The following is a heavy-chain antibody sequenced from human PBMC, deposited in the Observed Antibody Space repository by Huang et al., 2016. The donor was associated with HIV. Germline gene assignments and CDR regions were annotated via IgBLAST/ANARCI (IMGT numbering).Heavy chain of an antibody. CDR2: ISDDAKTK. Sequence: QVQLVESGGGVVQPGRSMRISCDASGFTLSSYGMNWVRQAAGKGLEWVGVISDDAKTKYYADSVKGRFSISRDNSKTTVYLQLNSLRLEDTAVYYCAKGGSAAAVLDFWGQGTLVTVSS. J-gene: IGHJ4*02. D-gene: IGHD6-13*01. V-gene: IGHV3-30*18. CDR3: AKGGSAAAVLDF. CDR1: GFTLSSYG.